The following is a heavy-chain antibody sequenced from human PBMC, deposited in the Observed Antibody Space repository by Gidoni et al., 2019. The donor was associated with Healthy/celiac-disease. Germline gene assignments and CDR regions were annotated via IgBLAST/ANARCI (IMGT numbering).Heavy chain of an antibody. CDR1: GFTFDEYT. Sequence: EVQLVASGGVVVQPGGSLRLSCAASGFTFDEYTMHWVRQAPGKGLEWVSLISWDGDSTYDADSGKGRFTISRDNSKNSLYLKMNRLRNEDTALYYCATGTDTATAGYWGQGTLVTVSS. V-gene: IGHV3-43*01. CDR2: ISWDGDST. J-gene: IGHJ4*02. D-gene: IGHD5-18*01. CDR3: ATGTDTATAGY.